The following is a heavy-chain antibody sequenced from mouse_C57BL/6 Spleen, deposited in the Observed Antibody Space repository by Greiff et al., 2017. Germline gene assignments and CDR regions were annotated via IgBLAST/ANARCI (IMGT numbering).Heavy chain of an antibody. D-gene: IGHD2-3*01. J-gene: IGHJ3*01. V-gene: IGHV1-69*01. CDR3: ARPVYDGAWCDY. CDR1: GYTFTSYW. CDR2: IDPSGSYT. Sequence: QVQLQQPGAELVMPGASVKLSCKASGYTFTSYWMHWVKQRPGQGLEWIGRIDPSGSYTNYNEKFKGKATMTVDKSSSTAYMQLSSRTTEDAAVIYCARPVYDGAWCDYWGQGTLVTVSS.